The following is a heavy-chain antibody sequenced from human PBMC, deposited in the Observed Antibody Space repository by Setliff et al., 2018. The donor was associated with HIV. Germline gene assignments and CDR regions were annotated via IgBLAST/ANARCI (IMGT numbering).Heavy chain of an antibody. Sequence: GESLKISCKGSGYSFTDYWIGWVRQMPGKGLEWMGIIYPGDSDTSYSPSFQGQVTISADKSISTAYLQWSSLKASDTAMYYCARANTHLRSQYSSSWLAPGAFDIWGQGTMVTVSS. D-gene: IGHD6-13*01. J-gene: IGHJ3*02. CDR3: ARANTHLRSQYSSSWLAPGAFDI. CDR1: GYSFTDYW. CDR2: IYPGDSDT. V-gene: IGHV5-51*01.